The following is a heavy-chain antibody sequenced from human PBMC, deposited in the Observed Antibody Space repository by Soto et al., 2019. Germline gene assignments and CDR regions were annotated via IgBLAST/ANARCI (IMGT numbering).Heavy chain of an antibody. Sequence: QVQLVQSGAEVKKPGSSVNVSCKTSGGTFGNSAVTWVRQAPGQGLEWLGGIVPMFGTANYAQKFQGRDTITADESTITAYMELNSLKADDTAVYYCARDGDPQSAFWSGPLGGGRFDPWGQGTLVTVSS. J-gene: IGHJ5*02. CDR2: IVPMFGTA. V-gene: IGHV1-69*12. CDR1: GGTFGNSA. D-gene: IGHD3-3*01. CDR3: ARDGDPQSAFWSGPLGGGRFDP.